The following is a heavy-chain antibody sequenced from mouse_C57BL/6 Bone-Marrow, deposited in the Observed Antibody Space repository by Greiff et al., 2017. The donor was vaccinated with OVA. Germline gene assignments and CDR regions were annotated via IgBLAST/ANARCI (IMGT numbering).Heavy chain of an antibody. Sequence: EVQLQESGPGLVKPSQTVFLTCTVTGISITTGNYRWSWIRPFPGNKLEWIGYIYYSGTITYNPSLTSRTTNTRDTPKNQFFLEMDSSTGEDTATYYGAREGHYYGSSYWYFDVWGTGTTVTVSS. D-gene: IGHD1-1*01. J-gene: IGHJ1*03. CDR2: IYYSGTI. CDR3: AREGHYYGSSYWYFDV. CDR1: GISITTGNYR. V-gene: IGHV3-5*01.